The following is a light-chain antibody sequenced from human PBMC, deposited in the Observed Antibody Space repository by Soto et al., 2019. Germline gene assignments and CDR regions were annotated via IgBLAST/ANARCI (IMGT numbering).Light chain of an antibody. CDR2: DAS. CDR3: QQFYNYPLT. V-gene: IGKV1-8*01. Sequence: AIQMTQSPSSFSASTGDRVSITCRATQDIGSYLAWYQQIPGKAPKLLIYDASTLQTGVPSRFSGSGSGTDFTLTISYLQSEDFVTYYCQQFYNYPLTFGQGTKVEIK. CDR1: QDIGSY. J-gene: IGKJ1*01.